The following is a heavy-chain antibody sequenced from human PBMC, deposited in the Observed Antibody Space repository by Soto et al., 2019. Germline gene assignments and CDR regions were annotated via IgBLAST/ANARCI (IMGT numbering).Heavy chain of an antibody. Sequence: EVQLVESGGDLVQPGRSLRLSCAASGFTFSTSWMHWVRQAPGKGLECVAILNQDGSRENYVDSVKGRFTISRDNAQNSLSLQMHSLRAEDTAVYYCARDPGWGAFDIWGQGTMVTVSS. CDR2: LNQDGSRE. CDR3: ARDPGWGAFDI. V-gene: IGHV3-7*01. J-gene: IGHJ3*02. D-gene: IGHD1-26*01. CDR1: GFTFSTSW.